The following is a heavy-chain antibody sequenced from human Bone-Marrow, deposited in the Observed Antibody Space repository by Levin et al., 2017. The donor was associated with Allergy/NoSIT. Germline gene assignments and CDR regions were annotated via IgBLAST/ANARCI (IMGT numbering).Heavy chain of an antibody. V-gene: IGHV1-2*02. Sequence: ASVKVSCKASGYTLTDYYMYWVRQAPGQGLEWMGWINPNSGGTNYAQKFQGTVTMTRDTSISTVYMELSRLTSGDTAVYHCARGYCTTTSCSSVNFGFDVWGQGTTVTVSS. D-gene: IGHD2-2*01. CDR1: GYTLTDYY. CDR3: ARGYCTTTSCSSVNFGFDV. CDR2: INPNSGGT. J-gene: IGHJ6*02.